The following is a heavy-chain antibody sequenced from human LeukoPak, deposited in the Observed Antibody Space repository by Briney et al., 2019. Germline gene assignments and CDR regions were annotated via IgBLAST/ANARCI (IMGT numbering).Heavy chain of an antibody. D-gene: IGHD2-2*01. CDR1: GFTFSGYW. J-gene: IGHJ5*02. V-gene: IGHV3-7*01. Sequence: PGGSLRLSCETSGFTFSGYWMAWVRQAPGKGLEWVASINEDGSDKYYVGSVKGRFTISRDNAENSLYLQMNSLRAEDTAVYYCATFSAAESWGQGILVTVSS. CDR3: ATFSAAES. CDR2: INEDGSDK.